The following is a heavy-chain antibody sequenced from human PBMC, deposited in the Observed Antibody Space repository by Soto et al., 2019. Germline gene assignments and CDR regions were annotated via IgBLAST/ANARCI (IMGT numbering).Heavy chain of an antibody. CDR2: IYYTGSF. CDR1: GDPITSGDYY. CDR3: AADWEGTAF. D-gene: IGHD2-21*02. V-gene: IGHV4-30-4*01. Sequence: QVQLQESGPRLVQPSQTLSLTCTVSGDPITSGDYYWTWIRQSPGKGLEWIGFIYYTGSFDYNPSLKSRLTTSRDRSKNQFSLQLTSVTAADTAVYYCAADWEGTAFWGQGTLVTVSS. J-gene: IGHJ4*02.